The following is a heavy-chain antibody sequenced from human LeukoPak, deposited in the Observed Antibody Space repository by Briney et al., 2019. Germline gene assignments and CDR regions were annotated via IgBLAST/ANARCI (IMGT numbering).Heavy chain of an antibody. D-gene: IGHD6-6*01. CDR1: GFTFDDYA. J-gene: IGHJ6*04. CDR3: AKDFRSSSGDV. V-gene: IGHV3-23*01. Sequence: GGSLRLSCAASGFTFDDYAMSWVRQAPGKGLEWVSSIRDSAYRTYYADSVKGRFTISRDNSKNTLYLQMNSLRAEDTAVYYCAKDFRSSSGDVWGKGTTVTVSS. CDR2: IRDSAYRT.